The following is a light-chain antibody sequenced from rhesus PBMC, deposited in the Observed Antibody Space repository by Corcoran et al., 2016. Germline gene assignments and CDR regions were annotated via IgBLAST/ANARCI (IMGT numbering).Light chain of an antibody. CDR2: AAS. V-gene: IGKV1-33*02. CDR1: QGISSW. Sequence: DIQMTQSPSSLSASVGDRVTITCQASQGISSWLAWYQQKPGKAPKLLIYAASSLQSGFPSRFSGSGSGTDFTLTISSLQPEDFATDYGQQHNSYPRTFGQGTKVEIK. J-gene: IGKJ1*01. CDR3: QQHNSYPRT.